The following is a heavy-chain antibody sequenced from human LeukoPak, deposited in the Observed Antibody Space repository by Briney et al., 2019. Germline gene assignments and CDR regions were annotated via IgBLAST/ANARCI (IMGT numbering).Heavy chain of an antibody. CDR1: GFTFSYAW. CDR2: IKNKADDGTT. V-gene: IGHV3-15*01. CDR3: FRHLVVPGAGADY. J-gene: IGHJ4*02. Sequence: GGSLSLSCAASGFTFSYAWMSWVRQAPGKGLEWVGRIKNKADDGTTDYAAPVKGRFTISRDDSKNTLYLQMDSLKTEVTAVYYCFRHLVVPGAGADYWGQGTLVTVSS. D-gene: IGHD2-15*01.